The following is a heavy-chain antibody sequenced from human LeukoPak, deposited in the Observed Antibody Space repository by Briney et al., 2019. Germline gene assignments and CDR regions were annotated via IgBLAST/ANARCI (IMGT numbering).Heavy chain of an antibody. V-gene: IGHV4-61*02. CDR2: IYPGGST. D-gene: IGHD3-3*01. J-gene: IGHJ4*02. Sequence: SETLSLTCAVSGGSISSPKYYWNWIRQPAGKGLEWIGRIYPGGSTSYNPSLRSRVTISIDKSRNQLSLNLTSVTAADSAVYYCARGIRFLEWPLGGWGQGTLVTVSS. CDR1: GGSISSPKYY. CDR3: ARGIRFLEWPLGG.